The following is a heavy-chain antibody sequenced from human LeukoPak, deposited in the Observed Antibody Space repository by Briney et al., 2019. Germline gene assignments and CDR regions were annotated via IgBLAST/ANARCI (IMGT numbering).Heavy chain of an antibody. J-gene: IGHJ4*02. Sequence: SETVSLTCAAYGGSFSGYYWSWIRQSPGKGPEWIGEIHHDGSTNYNPSLMSRVTISVDTSKNQFSLDLTSVTAADAAVYYCARLIRDYRQYYFDFWGQGTLVTVSS. CDR2: IHHDGST. D-gene: IGHD4-11*01. CDR3: ARLIRDYRQYYFDF. V-gene: IGHV4-34*01. CDR1: GGSFSGYY.